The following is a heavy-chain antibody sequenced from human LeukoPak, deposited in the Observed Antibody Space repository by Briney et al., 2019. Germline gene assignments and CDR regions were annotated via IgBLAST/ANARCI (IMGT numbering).Heavy chain of an antibody. Sequence: GGSLRLSCAASGFTFSDYYMSWIRQAPGKGLEWVAVISYDGSNKYYADSVKGRFTISRDNSKNTLYLQMNSLRAEDTAVYYCARAYYDFWSGYYTRYYYGMDVWGQGTTVTVSS. D-gene: IGHD3-3*01. V-gene: IGHV3-30*03. CDR2: ISYDGSNK. CDR1: GFTFSDYY. CDR3: ARAYYDFWSGYYTRYYYGMDV. J-gene: IGHJ6*02.